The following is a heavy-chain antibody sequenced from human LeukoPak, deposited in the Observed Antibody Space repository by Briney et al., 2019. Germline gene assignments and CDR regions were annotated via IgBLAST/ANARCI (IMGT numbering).Heavy chain of an antibody. D-gene: IGHD6-19*01. Sequence: GGSLRLSCSASGFTFSSYAMHWVRQAPGKGLEYVSAISSNGGSTYYADSVKGRFTISRDNSKNTLYLQMSSLRAEDTAVYYCVKGDKYSSGWYAFDYWGQGTLATVSS. CDR2: ISSNGGST. CDR1: GFTFSSYA. V-gene: IGHV3-64D*06. J-gene: IGHJ4*02. CDR3: VKGDKYSSGWYAFDY.